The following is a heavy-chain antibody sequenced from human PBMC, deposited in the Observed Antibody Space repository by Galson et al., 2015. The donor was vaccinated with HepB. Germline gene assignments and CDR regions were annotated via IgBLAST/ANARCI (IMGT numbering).Heavy chain of an antibody. Sequence: CAISGDSVSNNNVAWYWIRQSPSRGLEWLGRTYYRSKWYKDYALFVKSRITINADTSRNQISLQLNSMIPEDTAVYYCAYGVDVWGQGTTVTVSS. CDR3: AYGVDV. J-gene: IGHJ6*02. CDR2: TYYRSKWYK. V-gene: IGHV6-1*01. CDR1: GDSVSNNNVA.